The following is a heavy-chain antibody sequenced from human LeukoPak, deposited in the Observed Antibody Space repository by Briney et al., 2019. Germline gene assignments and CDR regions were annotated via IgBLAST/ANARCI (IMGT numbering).Heavy chain of an antibody. CDR3: ARGHSGWYYFDY. CDR2: IYYSGST. D-gene: IGHD6-19*01. CDR1: GSSISSYY. J-gene: IGHJ4*02. Sequence: SETLSLTCTVSGSSISSYYWSWIRQPPGKGLEWIGYIYYSGSTNYNPSLKSRVTISVDTSKNQFSLKLSSVTAADTAVYYCARGHSGWYYFDYWGQGTLVTVSS. V-gene: IGHV4-59*01.